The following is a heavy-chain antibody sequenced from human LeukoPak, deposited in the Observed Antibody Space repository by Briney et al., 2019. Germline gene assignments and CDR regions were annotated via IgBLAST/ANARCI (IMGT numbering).Heavy chain of an antibody. CDR2: ISGSGGST. Sequence: GGSLRLSCAASGFTFSSYAMSWVRQAPGRGLEWVSAISGSGGSTYYADSVKGRFTISRDNAKNSLYLQMNSLRAEDTAVYYCARGTSGGGPFDYWGQGTLVTVSS. J-gene: IGHJ4*02. V-gene: IGHV3-23*01. D-gene: IGHD2-2*01. CDR1: GFTFSSYA. CDR3: ARGTSGGGPFDY.